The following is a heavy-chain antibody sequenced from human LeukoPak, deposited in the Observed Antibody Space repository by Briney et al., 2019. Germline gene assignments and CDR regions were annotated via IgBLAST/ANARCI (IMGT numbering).Heavy chain of an antibody. Sequence: GGSLRLSCAASGFTFSSYWMSWVRQAPGKGLEWVANIKQDGSEKYYVDSVKGRFTISRDNAKNSLYLQMNSLRAEDTAVYYCARDHYGDYGGNDAFDIWGQGTMVTVSS. CDR1: GFTFSSYW. CDR3: ARDHYGDYGGNDAFDI. D-gene: IGHD4-17*01. CDR2: IKQDGSEK. V-gene: IGHV3-7*01. J-gene: IGHJ3*02.